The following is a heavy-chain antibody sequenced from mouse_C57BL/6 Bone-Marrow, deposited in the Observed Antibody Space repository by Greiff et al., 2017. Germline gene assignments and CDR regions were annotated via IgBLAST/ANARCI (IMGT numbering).Heavy chain of an antibody. D-gene: IGHD1-1*01. V-gene: IGHV5-9*01. CDR3: ARQDDCGSSLGY. CDR2: ISGGGGNT. CDR1: GFTFSSYT. J-gene: IGHJ2*01. Sequence: EVKLVESGGGLVKPGGSLKLSCAASGFTFSSYTMSWVRQTPGKGLEWVANISGGGGNTYYPDSVKGRFTISRDNASNTLYLQMSSLRSADTDLYYSARQDDCGSSLGYWGQGTTLTVSS.